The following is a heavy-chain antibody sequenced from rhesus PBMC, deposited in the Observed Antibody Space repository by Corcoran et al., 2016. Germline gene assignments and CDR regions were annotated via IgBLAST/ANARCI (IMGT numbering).Heavy chain of an antibody. D-gene: IGHD3S6*01. CDR2: NYGGGGSN. CDR3: ARTDTLLFDY. Sequence: QVQLQESGPGLVKPSETLSLTCAVSGGSISSNFWSWIRQPPGKGLEGIGRNYGGGGSNDYNPSLKSRVTISTDTSKNQFSLKLTSVTAADTAVYYCARTDTLLFDYWGQGVLVTVSS. V-gene: IGHV4-160*01. CDR1: GGSISSNF. J-gene: IGHJ4*01.